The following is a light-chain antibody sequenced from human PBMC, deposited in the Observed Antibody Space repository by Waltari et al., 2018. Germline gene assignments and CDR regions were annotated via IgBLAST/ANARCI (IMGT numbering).Light chain of an antibody. Sequence: LLTQVPSASASLGASVRLTCTLTLVHSLFTIPWPPHHPQKAPRYLMKIYGDGRHDKGGGIPDRFSGSSSGAERYLTISSLQSDDEADYYCQTWAPGFNWVFGGGTKLTVV. J-gene: IGLJ3*02. V-gene: IGLV4-69*01. CDR1: LVHSLFT. CDR2: IYGDGRH. CDR3: QTWAPGFNWV.